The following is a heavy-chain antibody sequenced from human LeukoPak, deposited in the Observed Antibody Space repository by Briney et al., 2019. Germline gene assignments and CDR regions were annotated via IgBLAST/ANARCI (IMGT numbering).Heavy chain of an antibody. J-gene: IGHJ3*02. CDR2: INPGSGGI. CDR3: VRDGDTGAATRPAI. CDR1: GYTFSNYY. Sequence: ASVRVSCKTSGYTFSNYYIHWVRQAPGQGLHWMGIINPGSGGISYAQQFQGRVSMTTDTSTTTVYMKIRSLRSDDTALYYCVRDGDTGAATRPAIWGPGTMVTVSS. V-gene: IGHV1-46*01. D-gene: IGHD6-6*01.